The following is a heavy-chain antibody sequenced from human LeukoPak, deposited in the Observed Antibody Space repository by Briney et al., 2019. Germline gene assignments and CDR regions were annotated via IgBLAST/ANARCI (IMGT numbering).Heavy chain of an antibody. Sequence: PSEALSLTCTVSGGSISSYYWSWIRQPPGKGLEWIGYIYYSGSTNYNPSLKSRITISVDTTKNQFSLKLSSVTAADTAVYYCGRKNYYDSSGYCDIWGQGTMVTVSS. J-gene: IGHJ3*02. CDR3: GRKNYYDSSGYCDI. CDR2: IYYSGST. V-gene: IGHV4-59*01. D-gene: IGHD3-22*01. CDR1: GGSISSYY.